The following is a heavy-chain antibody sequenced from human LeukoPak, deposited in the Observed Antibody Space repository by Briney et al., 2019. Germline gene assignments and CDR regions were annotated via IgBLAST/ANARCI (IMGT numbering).Heavy chain of an antibody. J-gene: IGHJ4*02. CDR1: GGTFSSYA. CDR3: ARVDYYDSSGPNFDY. V-gene: IGHV1-69*01. D-gene: IGHD3-22*01. CDR2: IIPIFGTA. Sequence: GASVKVSCKASGGTFSSYAISWVRQAPGQGLEWMGGIIPIFGTANHAQKFQGRVTITADESTSTAYMELSSLRSEDTAVYYCARVDYYDSSGPNFDYWGQGTLVTVSS.